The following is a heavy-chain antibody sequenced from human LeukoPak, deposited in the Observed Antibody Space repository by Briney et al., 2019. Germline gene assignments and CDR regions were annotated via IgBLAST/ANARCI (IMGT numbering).Heavy chain of an antibody. Sequence: PSETLSLTCAVSGYSISSGYYWGWIRQPPGKGLEWIGSIYHSGSTYHNPSLKSRVTISVDTSKNQFSLKLSSVTAADTAVYYCARHGGFLEWLLSTVDYWGQGTLVTVSS. V-gene: IGHV4-38-2*01. CDR1: GYSISSGYY. D-gene: IGHD3-3*01. J-gene: IGHJ4*02. CDR2: IYHSGST. CDR3: ARHGGFLEWLLSTVDY.